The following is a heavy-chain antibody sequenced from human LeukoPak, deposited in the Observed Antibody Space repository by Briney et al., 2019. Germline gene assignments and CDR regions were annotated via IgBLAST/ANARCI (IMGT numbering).Heavy chain of an antibody. V-gene: IGHV3-30*04. J-gene: IGHJ2*01. Sequence: PGGSLRLSCAASGFTFSSYAMHWVRQAPGKGLEWVAVISYDGSNKYYADSVKGRFTISRDNSKNTLYLQMNSLRSEDTAVYYCARGPRGMTGYDWYFDLWGRGTLVTVSS. CDR2: ISYDGSNK. D-gene: IGHD2-2*01. CDR1: GFTFSSYA. CDR3: ARGPRGMTGYDWYFDL.